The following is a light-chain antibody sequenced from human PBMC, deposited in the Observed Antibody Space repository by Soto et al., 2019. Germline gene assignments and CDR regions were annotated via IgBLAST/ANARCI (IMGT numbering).Light chain of an antibody. J-gene: IGKJ4*01. CDR2: GAS. Sequence: EKVMTQSPAALSVSPGERATLSCRASQSVNINLAWSQRKPGQAPRLLLYGASTRATGIPARFSGSASGTEFTLTISSLQSEDSAVYYCQQYNDWPLTFGGGTKVEIK. CDR1: QSVNIN. CDR3: QQYNDWPLT. V-gene: IGKV3-15*01.